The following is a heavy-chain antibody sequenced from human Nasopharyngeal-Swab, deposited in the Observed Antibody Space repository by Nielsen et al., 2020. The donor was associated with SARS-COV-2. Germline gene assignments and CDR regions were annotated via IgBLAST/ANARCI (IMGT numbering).Heavy chain of an antibody. J-gene: IGHJ6*02. D-gene: IGHD5-24*01. Sequence: GESLKISCAASGLTFSTYSMHWVRQAPGKGLQWVSSISSSRDSYIYYADSVKGRFTISRDTVKNSLYLQMNSLRAEDTAVYFCARERRDGFYYYCMDVWGQGTTVTVSS. CDR1: GLTFSTYS. CDR3: ARERRDGFYYYCMDV. V-gene: IGHV3-21*01. CDR2: ISSSRDSYI.